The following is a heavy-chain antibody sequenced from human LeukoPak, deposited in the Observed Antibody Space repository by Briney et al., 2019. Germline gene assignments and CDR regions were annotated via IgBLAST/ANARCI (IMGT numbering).Heavy chain of an antibody. CDR3: ARGHRNYDYVWGSYQFDY. Sequence: SETLSLTCAVYGGSFSGYYWSWIRQPPGKGLEWIGEINHSGSTNYNPSLKSRVTISVDTSKNQFSLKPSSLTAADTAVYYCARGHRNYDYVWGSYQFDYWGQGTLVTVSS. V-gene: IGHV4-34*01. J-gene: IGHJ4*02. D-gene: IGHD3-16*02. CDR1: GGSFSGYY. CDR2: INHSGST.